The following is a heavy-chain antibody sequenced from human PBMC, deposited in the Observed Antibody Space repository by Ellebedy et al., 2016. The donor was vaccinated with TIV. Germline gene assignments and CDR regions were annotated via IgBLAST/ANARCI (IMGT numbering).Heavy chain of an antibody. CDR3: AKGFDFWSGLYYFDS. Sequence: GESLKISCAASGFTFSEYGMHWVRQAPGKGLEWVSLIWFDGSNEYYADSVKGRFTISRDNSKNTASLQMSSLRVEDTAVYYCAKGFDFWSGLYYFDSWGQGARVTVSS. D-gene: IGHD3-3*01. J-gene: IGHJ4*02. CDR2: IWFDGSNE. CDR1: GFTFSEYG. V-gene: IGHV3-33*06.